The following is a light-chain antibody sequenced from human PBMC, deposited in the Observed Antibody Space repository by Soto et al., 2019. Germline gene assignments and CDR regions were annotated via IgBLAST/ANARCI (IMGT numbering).Light chain of an antibody. J-gene: IGLJ2*01. CDR3: QTWGTGIHVV. CDR1: SGHSSYA. V-gene: IGLV4-69*01. Sequence: QSVLTQSPSASASLGASVKLTCTLSSGHSSYAIAWHQQQPEKGPRYLMKLDSDGSHTKGDAIPDRFSGSGSGAERYLTISSLQSEDEADYSCQTWGTGIHVVFGGGTKLTVL. CDR2: LDSDGSH.